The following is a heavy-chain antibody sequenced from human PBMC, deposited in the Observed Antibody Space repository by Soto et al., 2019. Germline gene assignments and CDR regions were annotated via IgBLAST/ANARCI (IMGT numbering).Heavy chain of an antibody. Sequence: PRLSCAAAGFTFSSYAVSWVRQAPGKGPEWISSISGSGSTIYYADSVKGRFTISRDNSKNTLYLQMSSLRAEDTAVYYCAKVFYYYDSSGYYYFDYWGQGPLVIVSS. CDR3: AKVFYYYDSSGYYYFDY. CDR2: ISGSGSTI. D-gene: IGHD3-22*01. CDR1: GFTFSSYA. J-gene: IGHJ4*02. V-gene: IGHV3-23*01.